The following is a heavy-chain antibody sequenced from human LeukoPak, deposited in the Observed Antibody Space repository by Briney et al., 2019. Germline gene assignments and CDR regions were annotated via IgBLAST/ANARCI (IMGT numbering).Heavy chain of an antibody. V-gene: IGHV1-18*01. D-gene: IGHD3-22*01. CDR2: ISAYNGNT. CDR1: GYTFTSYG. J-gene: IGHJ3*02. Sequence: ASVKVACKASGYTFTSYGISWVRQAPGQGLEWMGWISAYNGNTNYAQKLQGRVTMTTDTSTSTAYMELRSLRSEDTAVYYCARDRIPTTMIVVFIHDEAFGIWGQGTMVSVSS. CDR3: ARDRIPTTMIVVFIHDEAFGI.